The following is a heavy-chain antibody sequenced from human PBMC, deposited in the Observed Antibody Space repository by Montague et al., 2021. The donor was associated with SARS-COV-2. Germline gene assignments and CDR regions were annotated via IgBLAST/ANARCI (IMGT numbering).Heavy chain of an antibody. J-gene: IGHJ5*02. CDR3: ARDDYVWGSYRYSQYNWFDP. V-gene: IGHV3-21*01. Sequence: SLRLSCGASGFTFSSYSMNWVRQAPGKGLEWVSSISSSSSYIYYSDSVKGRFTISRDNAKNSLYLQMNSLRAEDTAVYYCARDDYVWGSYRYSQYNWFDPWGQGTLVTVSS. CDR1: GFTFSSYS. D-gene: IGHD3-16*02. CDR2: ISSSSSYI.